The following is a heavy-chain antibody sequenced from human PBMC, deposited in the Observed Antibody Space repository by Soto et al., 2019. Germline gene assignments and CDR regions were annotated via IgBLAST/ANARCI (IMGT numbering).Heavy chain of an antibody. D-gene: IGHD3-3*01. V-gene: IGHV3-33*01. CDR1: GFTFSSYG. CDR2: IWYDGSNK. CDR3: ARFRLMYYDFWSGSTNNWFDP. J-gene: IGHJ5*02. Sequence: GGSLRLSCAASGFTFSSYGMHWVRQAPGKGLEWVAVIWYDGSNKYYADSVKGRFTISRDNSKNTLYLQMNSLRAEDTAVYYCARFRLMYYDFWSGSTNNWFDPWGQGTLVTVSS.